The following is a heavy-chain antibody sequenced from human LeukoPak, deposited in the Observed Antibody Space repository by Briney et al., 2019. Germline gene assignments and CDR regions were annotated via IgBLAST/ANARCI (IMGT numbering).Heavy chain of an antibody. CDR3: ATAITMVRGVDY. CDR1: GFTFSSYA. Sequence: GGSLRLSCAASGFTFSSYAMSWVRQAPGKGLEWVSGISGSGGSTYYADSVKGRFTISRDNSKNTLYLQMNSLRAEDTAVYYCATAITMVRGVDYWGQGTLVTVSS. D-gene: IGHD3-10*01. CDR2: ISGSGGST. J-gene: IGHJ4*02. V-gene: IGHV3-23*01.